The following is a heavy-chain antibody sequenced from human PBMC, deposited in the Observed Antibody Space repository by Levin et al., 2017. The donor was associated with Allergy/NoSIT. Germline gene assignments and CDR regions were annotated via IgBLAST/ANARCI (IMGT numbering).Heavy chain of an antibody. J-gene: IGHJ3*02. CDR2: IYYSGST. V-gene: IGHV4-31*03. CDR1: GGSISSGGYY. D-gene: IGHD4-23*01. Sequence: SETLSLTCTVSGGSISSGGYYWSWIRQHPGTGLEWIGYIYYSGSTYYNPSLKSRVTISVDTSKNQFSLKLSSVTAADTAVYYCATGKRRAFDIWGQGTMVTVSS. CDR3: ATGKRRAFDI.